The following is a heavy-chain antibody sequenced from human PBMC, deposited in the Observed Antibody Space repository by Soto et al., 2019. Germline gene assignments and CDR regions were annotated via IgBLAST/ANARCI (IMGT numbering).Heavy chain of an antibody. CDR2: IYYSGST. CDR1: GGSISSGGYY. D-gene: IGHD2-15*01. Sequence: SETLSLTCTVSGGSISSGGYYWSRIRQHPGKGLEWIGYIYYSGSTYYNPSLKSRVTISVDTSKNQFSLKLSSVTAADTAVYYCARRDASLGYCSGGSCYSDGMDVWGQGTTVTVSS. CDR3: ARRDASLGYCSGGSCYSDGMDV. V-gene: IGHV4-31*03. J-gene: IGHJ6*02.